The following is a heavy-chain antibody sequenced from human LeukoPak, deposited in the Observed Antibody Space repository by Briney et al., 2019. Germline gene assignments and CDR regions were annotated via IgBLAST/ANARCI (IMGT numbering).Heavy chain of an antibody. J-gene: IGHJ4*02. CDR3: ARGGFDY. CDR1: GYTFTGYY. CDR2: ISPNSDDT. V-gene: IGHV1-2*02. Sequence: ASVKVSCKASGYTFTGYYLHGVRQAPGQGLEWMGWISPNSDDTNYAQKFRGRVNMTRDTSISTAYMELSRLRSDDTAIYYCARGGFDYWGQGTLVTVSS.